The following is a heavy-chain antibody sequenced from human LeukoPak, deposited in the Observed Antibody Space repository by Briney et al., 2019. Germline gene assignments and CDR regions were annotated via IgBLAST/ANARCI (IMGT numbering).Heavy chain of an antibody. V-gene: IGHV4-34*01. CDR3: ARGPVAGSSSYYFDY. CDR1: GFTFGDYA. D-gene: IGHD1-26*01. Sequence: GSLRLSCTASGFTFGDYAMSWIRQPPGKGLEWIGEINHSGSTNYNPSLKSRVTISVDTSKNQFSLKLSSVTAADTAVYYCARGPVAGSSSYYFDYWGQGTLVTVSS. J-gene: IGHJ4*02. CDR2: INHSGST.